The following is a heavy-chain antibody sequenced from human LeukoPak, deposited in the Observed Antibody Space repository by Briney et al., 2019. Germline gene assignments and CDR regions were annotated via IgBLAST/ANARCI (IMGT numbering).Heavy chain of an antibody. Sequence: GGSLRLPCAASGFTFTTYVMHWVRQAPGKGLEWVALIWHDGSNKYYGDSVKDRFTISRDNSKNTLYLQMDSLRAEDTAVYYCARDRGYTYGHPLDYWGQGTLVTVSS. CDR1: GFTFTTYV. CDR3: ARDRGYTYGHPLDY. CDR2: IWHDGSNK. V-gene: IGHV3-33*08. J-gene: IGHJ4*02. D-gene: IGHD5-18*01.